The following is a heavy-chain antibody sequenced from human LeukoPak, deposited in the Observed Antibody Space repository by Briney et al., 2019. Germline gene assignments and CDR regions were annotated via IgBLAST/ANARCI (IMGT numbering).Heavy chain of an antibody. CDR2: IDDSGVIR. Sequence: PGGSLRLSCAASGFTFKTHAMSWVRQAPGKGLEWVSRIDDSGVIRSYADSVKGRFTISRDNSKMTLTLQMNSLRAEDTAVYYCAKTYYVSSALYGMDVWGQGTMVTVSS. D-gene: IGHD3-22*01. J-gene: IGHJ6*02. CDR1: GFTFKTHA. V-gene: IGHV3-23*01. CDR3: AKTYYVSSALYGMDV.